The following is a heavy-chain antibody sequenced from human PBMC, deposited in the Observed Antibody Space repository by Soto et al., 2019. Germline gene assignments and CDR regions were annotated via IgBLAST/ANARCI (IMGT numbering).Heavy chain of an antibody. Sequence: QLQLQESGSGLVKPSQTLYLCCTVCGGSISSGGYSWSWIRQPPGKGLEWIGHIYHGGSTHYNPSLRSRVTISVDMSKTHFSLKLSSVTAADTAVYYCARGGSRFYAMDVWGQGTTVTV. CDR2: IYHGGST. CDR1: GGSISSGGYS. V-gene: IGHV4-30-2*01. J-gene: IGHJ6*02. CDR3: ARGGSRFYAMDV.